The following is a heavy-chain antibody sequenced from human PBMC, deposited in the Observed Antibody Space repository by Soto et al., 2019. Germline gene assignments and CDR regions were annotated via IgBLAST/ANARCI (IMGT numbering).Heavy chain of an antibody. CDR2: IIPIFGTA. J-gene: IGHJ6*02. Sequence: SVKVSCKASGGTFSSYAISWVRQAPGQGLEWMGGIIPIFGTANYAQKFQGRVTITADESTSTAYMELSSLRSEDTAVYYCASVEMATIFPNSDFNYYYGMDVWGQGTTVTVSS. CDR3: ASVEMATIFPNSDFNYYYGMDV. V-gene: IGHV1-69*13. CDR1: GGTFSSYA. D-gene: IGHD3-3*01.